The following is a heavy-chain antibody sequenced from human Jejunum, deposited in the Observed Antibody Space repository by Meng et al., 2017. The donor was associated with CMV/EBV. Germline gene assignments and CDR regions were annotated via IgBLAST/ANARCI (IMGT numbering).Heavy chain of an antibody. CDR1: DGSISSYY. J-gene: IGHJ4*02. Sequence: QVHLQESGPGLVKPSETLSLTCTVSDGSISSYYWSWIRQSAGKGLEWIGRIHTSGTTNYNPSLKSRVTLSLDTSKDQFSLKLTSVTAADTAVYYCARGKSSCTSSTCYGVDSWGQGTLVTVSS. CDR3: ARGKSSCTSSTCYGVDS. V-gene: IGHV4-4*07. CDR2: IHTSGTT. D-gene: IGHD2-2*01.